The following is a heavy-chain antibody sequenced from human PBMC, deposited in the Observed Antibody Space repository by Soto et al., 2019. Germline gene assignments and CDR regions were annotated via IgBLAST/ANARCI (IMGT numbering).Heavy chain of an antibody. CDR1: GYTFTSYG. Sequence: ASVKVSCKASGYTFTSYGISWVRQAPGQGLEWMGWISAYNGNTNYAQKLQGRDTMTTDASTSTAYMELRSLRSDDTAVYYCARVRPRFLEWLQRTDYYYYGMDVWGQGTTGTVSS. J-gene: IGHJ6*02. CDR2: ISAYNGNT. CDR3: ARVRPRFLEWLQRTDYYYYGMDV. V-gene: IGHV1-18*01. D-gene: IGHD3-3*01.